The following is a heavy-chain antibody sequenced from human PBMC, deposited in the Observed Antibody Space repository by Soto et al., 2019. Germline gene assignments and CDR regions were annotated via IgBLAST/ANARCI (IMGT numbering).Heavy chain of an antibody. Sequence: SETLSLTCTVSGGSISSGGYYWSWIRQHPGKGLEWIGYIYYSGSTYYNPSLKSRVTISVDTSKNQFSLKLSSVTAADTAVYYCERESMRIVDYFGMDVWGQGTTVTVSS. CDR3: ERESMRIVDYFGMDV. CDR1: GGSISSGGYY. CDR2: IYYSGST. V-gene: IGHV4-31*03. J-gene: IGHJ6*02. D-gene: IGHD1-26*01.